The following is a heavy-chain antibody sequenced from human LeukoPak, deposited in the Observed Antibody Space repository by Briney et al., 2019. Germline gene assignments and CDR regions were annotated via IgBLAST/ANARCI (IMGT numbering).Heavy chain of an antibody. CDR2: IDIGGDNT. CDR1: GFTFSSHA. D-gene: IGHD4-17*01. V-gene: IGHV3-23*03. Sequence: GGSLRLSCAVSGFTFSSHARSWVRQAPGRGLEWVSCIDIGGDNTYYADSVKGRFTISRDNSKNTLFLQMDSLRAEDSAVYYCANEIRPNDYWGQGTLVTVSS. J-gene: IGHJ4*02. CDR3: ANEIRPNDY.